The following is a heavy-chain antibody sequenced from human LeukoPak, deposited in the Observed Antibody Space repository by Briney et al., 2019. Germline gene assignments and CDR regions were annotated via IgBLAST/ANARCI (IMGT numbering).Heavy chain of an antibody. Sequence: ASVKVSCKASGYTFTGYYMHWVRQAPGQGLEWMGWINPNSGGTNYAQKFQGRVTMTRDTSISTAYMELSRPRSDDTAVYYCARDQLVTMVRGVSKGIYYYGMDVWGQGTTVTVSS. CDR2: INPNSGGT. CDR1: GYTFTGYY. J-gene: IGHJ6*02. D-gene: IGHD3-10*01. V-gene: IGHV1-2*02. CDR3: ARDQLVTMVRGVSKGIYYYGMDV.